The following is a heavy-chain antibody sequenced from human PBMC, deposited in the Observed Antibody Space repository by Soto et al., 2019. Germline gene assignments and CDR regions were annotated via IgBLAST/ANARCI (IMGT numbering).Heavy chain of an antibody. CDR3: ASGGKVTVSGAFDI. CDR1: GFTFSSYD. J-gene: IGHJ3*02. D-gene: IGHD4-17*01. CDR2: IGTAGDT. V-gene: IGHV3-13*01. Sequence: EVQLVESGGGLVQPGGSLRLSCAASGFTFSSYDMHWVRQATGKGLEWVSAIGTAGDTYYPGSVQGRFTISRENAKNSLYLQMNSLRAGDTAVYYCASGGKVTVSGAFDIWGQGKMVTLSS.